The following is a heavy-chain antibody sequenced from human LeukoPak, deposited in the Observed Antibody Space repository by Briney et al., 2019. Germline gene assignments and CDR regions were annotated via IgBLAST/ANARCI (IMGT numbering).Heavy chain of an antibody. D-gene: IGHD5/OR15-5a*01. J-gene: IGHJ6*02. Sequence: GASVKVSCKASGYTFTSYGISWVRQAPGQGLEWMGWISAYNGNTNYAQKFQGRVTITADKSTSTAYMELSSLRSEDTAVYYCAREEASKPRSTIYVSYYYYYGMDVWGQGTTVTVSS. CDR2: ISAYNGNT. CDR3: AREEASKPRSTIYVSYYYYYGMDV. CDR1: GYTFTSYG. V-gene: IGHV1-18*01.